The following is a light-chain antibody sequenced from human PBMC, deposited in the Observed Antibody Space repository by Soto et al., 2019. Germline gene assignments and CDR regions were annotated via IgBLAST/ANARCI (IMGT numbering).Light chain of an antibody. CDR2: GAS. CDR3: QQYHLYWT. Sequence: DIPLTQSPSTLSASVGDRVTITCRASQRISTWLSWYQHQPGSAPKLLIYGASTLQSGVPSRCRGSGSGAEFPLTIDNLQPEDFATYYCQQYHLYWTFGPGTKVDIK. CDR1: QRISTW. J-gene: IGKJ1*01. V-gene: IGKV1-5*01.